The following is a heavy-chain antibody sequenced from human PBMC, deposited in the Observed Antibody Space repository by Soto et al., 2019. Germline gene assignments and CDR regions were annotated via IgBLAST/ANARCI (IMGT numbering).Heavy chain of an antibody. CDR3: SNSGYENFDY. CDR1: GFTFSSYA. CDR2: ISGSGGST. D-gene: IGHD5-12*01. V-gene: IGHV3-23*01. Sequence: EVQLLESGGGLVQPGGSLRLSCAASGFTFSSYAMSWVRQAPGKGLEWVSAISGSGGSTYYADSVKGRFTISRDNSKNTLYLQINSLRAEDTAVYYCSNSGYENFDYWGQGTLVTVSS. J-gene: IGHJ4*02.